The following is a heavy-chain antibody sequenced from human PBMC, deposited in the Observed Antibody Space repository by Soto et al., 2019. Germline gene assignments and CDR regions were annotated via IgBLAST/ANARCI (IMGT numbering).Heavy chain of an antibody. J-gene: IGHJ4*02. V-gene: IGHV4-39*01. Sequence: TSETLSLTCTVSGGSISSSSYYWGWIRQPPGKGLEWIGSIYYSGSTYYNPSLKSRVTISVDTSKNQFSLKLSSVTAADTAVYYCARLVPFDYDILTYYFDYWGQGTLVTVSS. CDR2: IYYSGST. CDR1: GGSISSSSYY. CDR3: ARLVPFDYDILTYYFDY. D-gene: IGHD3-9*01.